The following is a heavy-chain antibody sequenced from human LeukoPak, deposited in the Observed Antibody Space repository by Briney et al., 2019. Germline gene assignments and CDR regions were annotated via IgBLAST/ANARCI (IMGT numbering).Heavy chain of an antibody. CDR3: ARAFASNSPMDV. V-gene: IGHV3-53*01. D-gene: IGHD1-1*01. CDR1: GFTVRSNY. J-gene: IGHJ6*02. CDR2: IYSDGST. Sequence: GGSLRLSCAASGFTVRSNYMSWVRQAPGKGLEWVSIIYSDGSTYYADSVKGRFAISRDNAKNSLYLQMNSLRAEDTAVYYCARAFASNSPMDVWGQGTTVTVSS.